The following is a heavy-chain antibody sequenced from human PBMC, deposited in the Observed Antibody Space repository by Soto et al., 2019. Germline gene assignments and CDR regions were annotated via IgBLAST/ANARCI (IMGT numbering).Heavy chain of an antibody. CDR2: ISWNGGST. CDR1: GFTFADYG. Sequence: PGGSLRLSCAASGFTFADYGMSWVRQAPGKGLEWVSGISWNGGSTGYADSVKGRFTISRDNAKNSLYLQMNSLRAEDTALYYCAWSGYDWGVWGQGTLVTVSS. CDR3: AWSGYDWGV. V-gene: IGHV3-20*04. D-gene: IGHD5-12*01. J-gene: IGHJ4*02.